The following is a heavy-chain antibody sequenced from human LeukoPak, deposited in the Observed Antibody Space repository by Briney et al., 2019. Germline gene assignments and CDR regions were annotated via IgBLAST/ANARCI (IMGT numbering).Heavy chain of an antibody. Sequence: GGSLRLSCAASGFTFSSYAMTWVRQAPGKGLERVSAISNGGDTTYYADPVKGRFTISRDNSKNTVYLQMNSLKTEDTAVYYCTTGFLTVTRKVYFDYWGQGTRVTVSS. J-gene: IGHJ4*02. D-gene: IGHD4-17*01. CDR3: TTGFLTVTRKVYFDY. V-gene: IGHV3-23*01. CDR1: GFTFSSYA. CDR2: ISNGGDTT.